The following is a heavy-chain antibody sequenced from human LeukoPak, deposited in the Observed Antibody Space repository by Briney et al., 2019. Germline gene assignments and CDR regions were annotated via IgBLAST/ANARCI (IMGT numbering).Heavy chain of an antibody. J-gene: IGHJ4*02. CDR2: ISAYNGNT. Sequence: GASVKVSCKASGYTLTSYGISWVRQAPGQGLEWMGWISAYNGNTNYAQKLQGRVTMTTDTSTSTAYMELRSLRSDDTAVYYCARSDKSGYYFGNFDYWGQGTLVTVSS. D-gene: IGHD3-3*01. CDR3: ARSDKSGYYFGNFDY. CDR1: GYTLTSYG. V-gene: IGHV1-18*01.